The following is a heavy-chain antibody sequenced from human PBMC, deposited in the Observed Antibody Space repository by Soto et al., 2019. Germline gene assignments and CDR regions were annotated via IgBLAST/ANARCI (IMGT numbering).Heavy chain of an antibody. CDR1: GYTFTNYG. D-gene: IGHD6-13*01. Sequence: QLHLVQSEAEVKKPGASVSVSCKASGYTFTNYGITWVRQAPGQGLEWMGWISTYTGDTNYAQKLQGRGTMNKDTSPITAYIALRRLSPDDTAVYCCERSSVRGSHGPDHYGMDVWGQGTTVTVSS. CDR2: ISTYTGDT. V-gene: IGHV1-18*04. CDR3: ERSSVRGSHGPDHYGMDV. J-gene: IGHJ6*02.